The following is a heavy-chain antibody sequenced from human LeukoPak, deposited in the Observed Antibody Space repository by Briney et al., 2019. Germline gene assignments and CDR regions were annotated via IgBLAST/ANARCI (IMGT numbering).Heavy chain of an antibody. Sequence: SETLSLTCAVYGGSFSGYYWSWIRQPPGKGLEWIGEINLSGSTKYNPSLKSRVTISGDTPKNQFSLRLSSVTAADTAVYYCARYCSSTSCYWFDPWGQGTLVTVSS. J-gene: IGHJ5*02. CDR1: GGSFSGYY. D-gene: IGHD2-2*01. V-gene: IGHV4-34*01. CDR3: ARYCSSTSCYWFDP. CDR2: INLSGST.